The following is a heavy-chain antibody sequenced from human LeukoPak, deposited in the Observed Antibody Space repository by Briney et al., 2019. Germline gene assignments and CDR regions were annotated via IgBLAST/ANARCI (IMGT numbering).Heavy chain of an antibody. Sequence: PGRSLRLSCAASGFTFSSYAMHWVRQAPGKGLEWVAVISYDGSNKYYADSAKGRFTISRDNSKNTLYLQMNSLRAEDTAVYYCAKDGGRKFFGGRYCSSTSCSNPFDYWGQGTLVTVSS. CDR2: ISYDGSNK. CDR3: AKDGGRKFFGGRYCSSTSCSNPFDY. D-gene: IGHD2-2*01. V-gene: IGHV3-30-3*01. J-gene: IGHJ4*02. CDR1: GFTFSSYA.